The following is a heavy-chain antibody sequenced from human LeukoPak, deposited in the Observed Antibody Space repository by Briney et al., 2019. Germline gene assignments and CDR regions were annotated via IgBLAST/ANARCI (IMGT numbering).Heavy chain of an antibody. D-gene: IGHD3-16*02. CDR2: INPNSGGT. CDR1: GYTFTGYY. V-gene: IGHV1-2*02. J-gene: IGHJ5*02. CDR3: ASGQDWGLRLGEISFPA. Sequence: ASVKVSCKASGYTFTGYYMHWVRQAPGQGLEWMGWINPNSGGTNYAQKFQGRVTMTRDTSISTAYMELSRLRSDDTAVYYCASGQDWGLRLGEISFPAWGQGTLVTVSS.